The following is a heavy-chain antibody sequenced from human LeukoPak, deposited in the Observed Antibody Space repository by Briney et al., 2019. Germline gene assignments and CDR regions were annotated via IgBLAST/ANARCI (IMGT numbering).Heavy chain of an antibody. CDR2: IRYDGSEK. D-gene: IGHD3-10*01. J-gene: IGHJ4*02. V-gene: IGHV3-33*01. CDR3: VRGSGLVVRGDFFDY. Sequence: GGSLRLSCAASGFTFSRYGMHWVRQAPGKGLEWVAVIRYDGSEKYYADSVKGRLTISRDNSKNTVDLQMNSLRAEDTAVYYCVRGSGLVVRGDFFDYWGQGTLVTVSS. CDR1: GFTFSRYG.